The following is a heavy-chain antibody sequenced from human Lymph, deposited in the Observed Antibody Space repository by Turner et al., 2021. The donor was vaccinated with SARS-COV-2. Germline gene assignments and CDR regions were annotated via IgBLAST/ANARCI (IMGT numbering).Heavy chain of an antibody. Sequence: QVQLVQSGAEGKKPGSSVKVSCKASGGTFSSYAINWVRQAPGQGLEWMGRIIPILRIANYAKKFQGRVTMTADKSTSTAYMDLSSLRSEDTAMYYCARGRRDSYSGSYYSWFDPWGQGTLVTVSS. CDR2: IIPILRIA. V-gene: IGHV1-69*04. CDR1: GGTFSSYA. J-gene: IGHJ5*02. D-gene: IGHD1-26*01. CDR3: ARGRRDSYSGSYYSWFDP.